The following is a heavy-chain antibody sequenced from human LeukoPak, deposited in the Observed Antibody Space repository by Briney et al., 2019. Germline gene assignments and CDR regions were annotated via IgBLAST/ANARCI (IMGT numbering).Heavy chain of an antibody. J-gene: IGHJ6*03. CDR1: GFTFSNYW. Sequence: GGSLRLSCAASGFTFSNYWMSWVRQAPGKGLEWVASIKEGGNEKYYVDSVKGRFTIARDNAKNSLYLQMNSLRAEDTTVYYCARVGTVTTFHYYYYYMDVWGKGTPVTVSS. D-gene: IGHD4-17*01. V-gene: IGHV3-7*01. CDR3: ARVGTVTTFHYYYYYMDV. CDR2: IKEGGNEK.